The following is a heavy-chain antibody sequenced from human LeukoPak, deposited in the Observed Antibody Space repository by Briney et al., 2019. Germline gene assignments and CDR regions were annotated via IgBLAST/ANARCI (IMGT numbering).Heavy chain of an antibody. Sequence: PSETLSLTCTVSGGSISSVYWSWIRQPPGKGLEWIGYIYYGGSTVYNPSLKSRVTISADASKNQFSLNLSSVTAADTAVYYCAKDWGQVPASISGHWGQGTLVTVSS. CDR1: GGSISSVY. CDR2: IYYGGST. CDR3: AKDWGQVPASISGH. J-gene: IGHJ1*01. V-gene: IGHV4-59*13. D-gene: IGHD2-2*01.